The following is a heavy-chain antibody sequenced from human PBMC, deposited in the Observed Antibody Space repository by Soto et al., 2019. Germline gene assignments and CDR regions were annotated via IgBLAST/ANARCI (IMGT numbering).Heavy chain of an antibody. CDR2: ISGSGGST. D-gene: IGHD2-15*01. V-gene: IGHV3-23*01. J-gene: IGHJ4*02. Sequence: VQLLESGGGLVQPGGSLRLSCAASGFTFSSYAMSWVRQAPGKGLEWVSAISGSGGSTYYADSVKGRFTISRDNSKNTLYLQMNSLRAEDTAVYYCAKDRGGYCSGGSCFFDYWGQGTLVTVSS. CDR1: GFTFSSYA. CDR3: AKDRGGYCSGGSCFFDY.